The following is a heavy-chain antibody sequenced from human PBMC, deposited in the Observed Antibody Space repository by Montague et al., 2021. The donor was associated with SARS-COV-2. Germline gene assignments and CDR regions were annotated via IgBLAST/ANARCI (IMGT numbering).Heavy chain of an antibody. J-gene: IGHJ4*02. Sequence: SDTLSLTCTVSGGSISSSIYYWGWIRQPPGKGREWSGSIYDSGSTYYNPSLKSRVTKSVDTSKNQFSLKLSTVTAADTAVYYCARHTPFWRGSKHPFDYWGQGTLVTVSS. V-gene: IGHV4-39*01. CDR2: IYDSGST. D-gene: IGHD3-3*01. CDR3: ARHTPFWRGSKHPFDY. CDR1: GGSISSSIYY.